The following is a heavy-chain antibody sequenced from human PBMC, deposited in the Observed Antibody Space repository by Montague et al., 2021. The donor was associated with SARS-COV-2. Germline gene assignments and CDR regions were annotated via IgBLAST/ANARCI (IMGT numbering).Heavy chain of an antibody. D-gene: IGHD4-23*01. CDR3: ARLRMTTVEKDAFDI. Sequence: SETLSLTCAVYGGSFSGYYWSWIRQPPGKGLEWIGETNHSGSTNYNPSLKSRVTISVDTSKNQFSLKLSSVTAADTAVYYCARLRMTTVEKDAFDIWGQGTMVTVSS. J-gene: IGHJ3*02. CDR1: GGSFSGYY. CDR2: TNHSGST. V-gene: IGHV4-34*01.